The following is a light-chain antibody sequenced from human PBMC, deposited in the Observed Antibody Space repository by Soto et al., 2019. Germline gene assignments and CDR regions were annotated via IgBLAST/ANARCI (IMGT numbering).Light chain of an antibody. CDR1: HYIYSN. J-gene: IGKJ1*01. CDR3: QQYHNLWT. V-gene: IGKV3-15*01. CDR2: RAS. Sequence: EIVMTQSQATLSLSPGARAPLSCTASHYIYSNVAWFQQRPGQAPRLLIYRASTRATGTPARFTGRGSGTEFTLTITRLQSEDFALYYCQQYHNLWTFGQGTKV.